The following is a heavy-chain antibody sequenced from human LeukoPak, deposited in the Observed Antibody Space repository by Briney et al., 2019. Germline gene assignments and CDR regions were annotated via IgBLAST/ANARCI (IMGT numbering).Heavy chain of an antibody. CDR3: ARGGYGDV. Sequence: SETLSLTCTVSGVTISSYYWSWIRQPTGQGLKRLGRIYTSGSTNYNPSLKTRVTMSVDTSKNQFSLKLSSVTAADTAVYYCARGGYGDVWGQGTTVTVSS. V-gene: IGHV4-4*07. CDR2: IYTSGST. D-gene: IGHD6-13*01. J-gene: IGHJ6*02. CDR1: GVTISSYY.